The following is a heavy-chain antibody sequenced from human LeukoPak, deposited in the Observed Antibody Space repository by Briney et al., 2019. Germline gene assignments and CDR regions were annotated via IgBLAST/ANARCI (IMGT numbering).Heavy chain of an antibody. CDR3: ARSYGSGSYEYYFDY. D-gene: IGHD3-10*01. J-gene: IGHJ4*02. V-gene: IGHV4-34*01. Sequence: SETLSLTCAVYGGSFNGYYWSWIRQPPGKGLEWIGEINHSGSTNYNPSLKSRVTISVDTSKNQFSLKLSPVTAADTAVYYCARSYGSGSYEYYFDYWGQGALVTVSS. CDR1: GGSFNGYY. CDR2: INHSGST.